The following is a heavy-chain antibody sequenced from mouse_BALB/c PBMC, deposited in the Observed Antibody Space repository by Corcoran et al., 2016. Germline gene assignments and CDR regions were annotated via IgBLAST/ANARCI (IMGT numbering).Heavy chain of an antibody. Sequence: QIQLVQSGHELKKPGETVKISCKASGYTFTNYGMNWVKQAPGKGLKWMGWINTYTGEPTYADDFKGRFAFSLETSASTAYLQINNLKNEDTATYFCARKGDYYYGSSSFYAMDYWGQGTSVTVSS. CDR3: ARKGDYYYGSSSFYAMDY. D-gene: IGHD1-1*01. V-gene: IGHV9-3-1*01. J-gene: IGHJ4*01. CDR2: INTYTGEP. CDR1: GYTFTNYG.